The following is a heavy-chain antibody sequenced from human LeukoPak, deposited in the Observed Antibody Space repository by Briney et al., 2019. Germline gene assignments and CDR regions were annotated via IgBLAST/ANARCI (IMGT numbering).Heavy chain of an antibody. CDR1: GYSFSTYW. Sequence: GESLKISCSGSGYSFSTYWIGWVRRMPGKGLEWMGIIYPGDSDTRYSPSFQGQVTISADKSISTAYLQWNSLRAEDTAVYYCAPYGGLDYWGQGTLVTVSS. V-gene: IGHV5-51*01. D-gene: IGHD3-10*01. CDR3: APYGGLDY. CDR2: IYPGDSDT. J-gene: IGHJ4*02.